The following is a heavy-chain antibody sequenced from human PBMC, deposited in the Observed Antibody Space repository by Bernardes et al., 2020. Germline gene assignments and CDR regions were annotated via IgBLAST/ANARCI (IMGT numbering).Heavy chain of an antibody. D-gene: IGHD3-22*01. Sequence: SETLSLTCTVSGGSISSYYWSWVRQSPGKGLEWIGHIFYNGSTIYNPSLKSRVTISGDTSKNQFSLKLSSVTAADTAVYYCARDLYYYENTAFYYGAFDIWGQGTVVTVSS. CDR1: GGSISSYY. J-gene: IGHJ3*02. CDR3: ARDLYYYENTAFYYGAFDI. CDR2: IFYNGST. V-gene: IGHV4-59*12.